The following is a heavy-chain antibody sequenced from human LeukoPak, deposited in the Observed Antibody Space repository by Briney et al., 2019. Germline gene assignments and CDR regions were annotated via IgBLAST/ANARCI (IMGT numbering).Heavy chain of an antibody. Sequence: GGSLRLSCAASGFTFNNYGMHWVRQALGKGLEWLAFIRYDGSNTYYADSVKGRFTVSRDDSKNTLYLQMNSLRGDDTAVYYCAKDGTSYYYIYYWGQGTLVTVSS. CDR1: GFTFNNYG. D-gene: IGHD2/OR15-2a*01. CDR2: IRYDGSNT. V-gene: IGHV3-30*02. CDR3: AKDGTSYYYIYY. J-gene: IGHJ4*02.